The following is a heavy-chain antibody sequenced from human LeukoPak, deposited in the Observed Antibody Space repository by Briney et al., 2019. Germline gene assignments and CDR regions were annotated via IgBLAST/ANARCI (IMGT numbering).Heavy chain of an antibody. CDR1: GGSISSGDYY. Sequence: PSETLSLTCTVSGGSISSGDYYWSWIRQHPGKGLEWIGSIYYSGRTYYNPSLKSRVTISVDTSKNQFSLKLSSVTAAVTAVYYCARDRYDSYPMDVWGQGTTVTVSS. J-gene: IGHJ6*02. V-gene: IGHV4-31*03. D-gene: IGHD3-3*01. CDR3: ARDRYDSYPMDV. CDR2: IYYSGRT.